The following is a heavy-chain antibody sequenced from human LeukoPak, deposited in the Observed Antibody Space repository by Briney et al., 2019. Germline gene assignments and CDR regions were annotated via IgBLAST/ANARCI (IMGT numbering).Heavy chain of an antibody. CDR3: AGYCSSTSCYPRGAFDI. Sequence: SETLSLTCTVSGGSISSYYWSWIRQPPGKGLEWIGYIYYSGSTNYNPSLKSRVTISVDTSKNQFSLKLSSVTAADTAVYYCAGYCSSTSCYPRGAFDIWGQETMVTVSS. CDR2: IYYSGST. D-gene: IGHD2-2*01. J-gene: IGHJ3*02. V-gene: IGHV4-59*01. CDR1: GGSISSYY.